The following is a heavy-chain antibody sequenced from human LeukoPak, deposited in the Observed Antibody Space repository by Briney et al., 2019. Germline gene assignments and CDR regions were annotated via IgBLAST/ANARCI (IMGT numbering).Heavy chain of an antibody. D-gene: IGHD3-22*01. CDR2: IYYSGST. CDR3: ARQKVVISNWFDP. V-gene: IGHV4-39*01. CDR1: GGSISSSSYY. J-gene: IGHJ5*02. Sequence: PSETLSLTCTVSGGSISSSSYYWGWIRQPPGKGLEWIGSIYYSGSTYYNPSLKSRVTISVDTSKNQFSLKLKSVTAADTAVYYCARQKVVISNWFDPWGQGTLVTVSS.